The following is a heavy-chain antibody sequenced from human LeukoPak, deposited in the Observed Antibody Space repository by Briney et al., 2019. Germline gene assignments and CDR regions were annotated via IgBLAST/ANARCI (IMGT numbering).Heavy chain of an antibody. D-gene: IGHD1-26*01. CDR2: IKRDGSDQ. CDR3: ARDGGVGATWEGFDY. Sequence: PGGSLRLSCAASGFTFSSCWMSWVRQAPGKGLEWVANIKRDGSDQYYVDSVKGRFTISRDNAKYSLYLQMNSLRAEDTAVYYCARDGGVGATWEGFDYWGQGILVTVSS. J-gene: IGHJ4*02. CDR1: GFTFSSCW. V-gene: IGHV3-7*01.